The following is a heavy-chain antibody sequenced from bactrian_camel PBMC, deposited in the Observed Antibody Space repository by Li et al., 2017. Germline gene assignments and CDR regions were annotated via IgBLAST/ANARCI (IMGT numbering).Heavy chain of an antibody. CDR2: IATGSGNT. Sequence: HVQLVESGGGSARAGGTLTLSCAAAIDTESVNCMGWYRQAPGKEREGVARIATGSGNTYYADSVKGRFTISHDNANDTVYLQMNSLKPEDTAMYYCAAGWSFGVGTLLRRHYNYWGQGTQVTVS. V-gene: IGHV3S54*01. CDR1: IDTESVNC. D-gene: IGHD3*01. CDR3: AAGWSFGVGTLLRRHYNY. J-gene: IGHJ4*01.